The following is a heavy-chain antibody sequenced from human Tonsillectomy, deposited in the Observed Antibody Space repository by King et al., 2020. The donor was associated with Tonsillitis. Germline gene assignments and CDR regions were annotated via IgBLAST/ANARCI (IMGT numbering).Heavy chain of an antibody. CDR3: AKVVYGSGSYFSDAFDI. J-gene: IGHJ3*02. CDR2: ISGSGGST. Sequence: VQLVESGGGLAQPGGSLRLSCAASGFTFSSYAMSWVRQAPEKGLEWVSSISGSGGSTYYADSVKGRFTISRDNSKNTLSLQMNSLRAEDTAVYYCAKVVYGSGSYFSDAFDIWGQGTMVTVSS. CDR1: GFTFSSYA. V-gene: IGHV3-23*04. D-gene: IGHD3-10*01.